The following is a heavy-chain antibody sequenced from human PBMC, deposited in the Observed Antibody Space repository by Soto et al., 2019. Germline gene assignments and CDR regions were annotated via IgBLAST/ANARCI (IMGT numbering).Heavy chain of an antibody. CDR3: ARLFSRRYFDS. J-gene: IGHJ4*02. CDR2: ISRLNHYN. V-gene: IGHV3-11*06. CDR1: GFNCNHYY. D-gene: IGHD3-9*01. Sequence: QEQLVESGGGLVKPGGSLRLSCAASGFNCNHYYMSCLLQAPGKGLEYIAYISRLNHYNNYADSVKRRFTNSIDNAKNSLQLQMISLRSGDTAVYYCARLFSRRYFDSWFGGNLVTVAS.